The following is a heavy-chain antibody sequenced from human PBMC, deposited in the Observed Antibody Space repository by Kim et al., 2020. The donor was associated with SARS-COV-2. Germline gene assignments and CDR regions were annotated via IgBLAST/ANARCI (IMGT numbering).Heavy chain of an antibody. CDR3: ARSDYGGNKFDY. D-gene: IGHD4-17*01. CDR1: GGSISSSSYY. CDR2: IYYRGST. J-gene: IGHJ4*02. V-gene: IGHV4-39*01. Sequence: SETLSLTCTVSGGSISSSSYYWGWIRQPPGKGLEWIGSIYYRGSTYYNPSLKSQVTISVDTSKNQFSLKMSSVTAANTAVYYCARSDYGGNKFDYWGQGTRVTV.